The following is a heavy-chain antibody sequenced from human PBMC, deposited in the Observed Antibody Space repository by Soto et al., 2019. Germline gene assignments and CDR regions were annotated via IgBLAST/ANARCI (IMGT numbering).Heavy chain of an antibody. D-gene: IGHD3-22*01. CDR1: GFTFSSYG. CDR3: AKDGSPDYYDSSGPALADY. CDR2: ISYDGSNK. Sequence: GGSLRLSCAASGFTFSSYGMHWVRQAPGKGLEWVAVISYDGSNKYYADSVKGRFTISRDNSKNTLYLQMNSLRAEDTAVYYCAKDGSPDYYDSSGPALADYWGQGTLVTVSS. J-gene: IGHJ4*02. V-gene: IGHV3-30*18.